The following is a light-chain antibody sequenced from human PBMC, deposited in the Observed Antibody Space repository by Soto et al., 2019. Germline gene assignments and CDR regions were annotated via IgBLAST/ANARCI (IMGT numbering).Light chain of an antibody. J-gene: IGLJ3*02. CDR2: DDR. CDR1: NLGEKS. V-gene: IGLV3-21*02. CDR3: EVWDNSRDVVV. Sequence: SYELTQAPSVSVGPGQTARITCAGNNLGEKSVHWYKQRPGQAHILVIFDDRDRASGIPERISGSNSDNTATLTISGVEAGDEADYFCEVWDNSRDVVVFGGGTQLTVL.